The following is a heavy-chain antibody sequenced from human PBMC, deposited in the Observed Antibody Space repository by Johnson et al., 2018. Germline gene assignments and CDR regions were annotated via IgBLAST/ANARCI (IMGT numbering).Heavy chain of an antibody. J-gene: IGHJ4*02. CDR1: GFTFSSSA. CDR2: PSFDGGKK. CDR3: ARAAGYFDWPYFAY. Sequence: QEQLGEAGGGVVQHRRSLRLSCAASGFTFSSSAMHWVRQAPGKGLEWVAVPSFDGGKKYYADSVKGRFTISRDNSKNPLYLQMNSLRAEDKAVYYCARAAGYFDWPYFAYWGQGTLVTVSS. V-gene: IGHV3-30-3*01. D-gene: IGHD3-9*01.